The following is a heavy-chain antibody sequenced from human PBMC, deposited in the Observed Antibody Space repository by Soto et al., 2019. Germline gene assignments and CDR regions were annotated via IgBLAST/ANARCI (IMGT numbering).Heavy chain of an antibody. CDR3: ASVVTMVRGVISHYGMDV. V-gene: IGHV1-18*01. D-gene: IGHD3-10*01. J-gene: IGHJ6*02. Sequence: QVQLVQSGAEVKKPGASVKVSCKASGYTFTSYGISWVRQAPGQGLEWMGWISAYNGNTNYAQKLQGRVTMTTDTPTSTAYMELRSLRSDDTAVYYCASVVTMVRGVISHYGMDVWGQGTTVTVSS. CDR2: ISAYNGNT. CDR1: GYTFTSYG.